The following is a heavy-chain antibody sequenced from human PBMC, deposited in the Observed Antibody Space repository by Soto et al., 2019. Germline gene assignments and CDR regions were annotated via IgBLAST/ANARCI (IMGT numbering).Heavy chain of an antibody. D-gene: IGHD2-15*01. Sequence: EVQLLESGGGLVQPGGSLRLSCAASGFTFSSYAMSWVRQAPGKGLEWVSAISGSGGSTYYADSVKGRFTISRDNSKNAMYLQMSSMRAEDTAVYYCAKRTPYCSGGSCYTYYYYYYMDVWGKGTTVTVSS. CDR2: ISGSGGST. V-gene: IGHV3-23*01. J-gene: IGHJ6*03. CDR1: GFTFSSYA. CDR3: AKRTPYCSGGSCYTYYYYYYMDV.